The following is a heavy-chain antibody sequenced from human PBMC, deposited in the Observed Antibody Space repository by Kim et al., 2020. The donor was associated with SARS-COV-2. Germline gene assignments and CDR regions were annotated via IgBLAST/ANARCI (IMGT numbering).Heavy chain of an antibody. V-gene: IGHV1-3*01. CDR3: ARQFALGSFDI. Sequence: KYSQNFQGRVTITRDTSTGTVYMDLGSLRSEDTAVYYCARQFALGSFDIWGLGTMVTVSS. J-gene: IGHJ3*02. D-gene: IGHD3-10*01.